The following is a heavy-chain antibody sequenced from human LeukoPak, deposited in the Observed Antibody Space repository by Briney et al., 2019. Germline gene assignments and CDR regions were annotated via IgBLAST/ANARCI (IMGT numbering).Heavy chain of an antibody. CDR3: ARGKIRGSGWLLY. J-gene: IGHJ4*02. Sequence: PSETLSLTCTVSGGSISSSSYYWGWIRQPPGKGLEWIGSIYYSGSTYYNPSLKSRVTISVDTSKNQFSLKLSSVTAADTAVYYCARGKIRGSGWLLYWGQGTLVTVSS. CDR1: GGSISSSSYY. D-gene: IGHD6-19*01. V-gene: IGHV4-39*01. CDR2: IYYSGST.